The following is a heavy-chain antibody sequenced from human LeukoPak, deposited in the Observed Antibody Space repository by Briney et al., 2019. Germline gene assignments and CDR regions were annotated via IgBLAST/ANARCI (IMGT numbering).Heavy chain of an antibody. Sequence: PGGSLRLCCAASGFTFSSYAMRWVRQAPRKGLEWVSAISVSGGSTYYLDSVKGRFTISRDNSKNTLHLQMNSLSAEDTGVYYCAXXLMVTXGXACXGXGTLVTASS. CDR1: GFTFSSYA. CDR2: ISVSGGST. D-gene: IGHD2-21*02. V-gene: IGHV3-23*01. J-gene: IGHJ4*01. CDR3: AXXLMVTXGXAC.